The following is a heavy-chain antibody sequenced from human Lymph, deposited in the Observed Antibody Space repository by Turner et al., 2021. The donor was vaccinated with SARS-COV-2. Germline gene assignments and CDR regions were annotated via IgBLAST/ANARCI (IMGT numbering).Heavy chain of an antibody. V-gene: IGHV4-59*01. Sequence: QVQLQSSGPRLVKPFETLSLTCTVSGGSMNSNYWSWIRQPPGKRLEWIGYIYYRGSTNYNPSLKSRVNISVDTSKNQFALKLTAVTAAETAIEYGARETVNNWVDPWGQGILVTVSS. D-gene: IGHD2-21*02. CDR2: IYYRGST. J-gene: IGHJ5*02. CDR1: GGSMNSNY. CDR3: ARETVNNWVDP.